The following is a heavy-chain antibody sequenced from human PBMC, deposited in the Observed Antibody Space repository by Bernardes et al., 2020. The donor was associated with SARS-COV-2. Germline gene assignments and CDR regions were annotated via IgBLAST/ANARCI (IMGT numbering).Heavy chain of an antibody. Sequence: GGSLRLSCTASGFTFGDYAMSWVRQAPGKGLEWVGFIRSKAYGGTTEYAASVKGRFTISRDDSKSIAYLQMNSLKTEDTAVYYCFVAARGYYYGMDVWGQGTTVTVSS. CDR2: IRSKAYGGTT. J-gene: IGHJ6*02. CDR3: FVAARGYYYGMDV. V-gene: IGHV3-49*04. D-gene: IGHD6-6*01. CDR1: GFTFGDYA.